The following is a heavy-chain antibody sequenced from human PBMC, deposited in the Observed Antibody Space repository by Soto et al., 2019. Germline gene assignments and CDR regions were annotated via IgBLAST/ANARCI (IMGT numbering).Heavy chain of an antibody. CDR1: GFPLSTSR. Sequence: EVELVESGGGLVQTGGSLRLSCAASGFPLSTSRMHWVRQAPGEGLVWVAHIDGDGITTNYADSVKGRITISTDHAMNTVYLQMNSLRAEDTAVYYCARDPRGNWNFNFDYWGQGTLVTVSS. CDR3: ARDPRGNWNFNFDY. CDR2: IDGDGITT. J-gene: IGHJ4*02. D-gene: IGHD1-1*01. V-gene: IGHV3-74*01.